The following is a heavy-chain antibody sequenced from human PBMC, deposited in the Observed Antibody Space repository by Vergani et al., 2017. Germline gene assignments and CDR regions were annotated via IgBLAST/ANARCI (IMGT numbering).Heavy chain of an antibody. CDR3: ASESRDFTNAVHFDY. D-gene: IGHD4-11*01. CDR2: IYTSGSS. J-gene: IGHJ4*02. Sequence: QVQLQESGPGLVKASQTLSLTCSVSDGFIRTGRYYWSWVRQPAGKGLECIGRIYTSGSSNYNPSLASRVSMSIDTSTSQFSLRLSSVTAADTAVYYCASESRDFTNAVHFDYWGQGALVTVSS. CDR1: DGFIRTGRYY. V-gene: IGHV4-61*02.